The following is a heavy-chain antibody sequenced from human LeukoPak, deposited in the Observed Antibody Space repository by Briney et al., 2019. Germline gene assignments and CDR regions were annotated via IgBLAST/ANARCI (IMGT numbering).Heavy chain of an antibody. CDR2: IYPGDSDT. V-gene: IGHV5-51*01. J-gene: IGHJ3*02. CDR3: ARRPWGLSVSNDAFDI. D-gene: IGHD7-27*01. Sequence: GESLKISCKGSGYSFTNYWIAWVRQMAGKGLDWMGVIYPGDSDTRYSPSFQGQVTISVDKSISTAFLQWSGLKASDTAMYYCARRPWGLSVSNDAFDIWGQGTMVTVSS. CDR1: GYSFTNYW.